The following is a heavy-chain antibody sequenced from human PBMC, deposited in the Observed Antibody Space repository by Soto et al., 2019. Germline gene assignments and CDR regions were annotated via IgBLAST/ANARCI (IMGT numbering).Heavy chain of an antibody. CDR3: ARGQSALLLDC. V-gene: IGHV4-34*01. CDR2: INHSGST. Sequence: QVQLQQWGAGLLKPSETLSLTCAVYGGSFSAYYWSWICQPPGKGLEWIGEINHSGSTNYNPSLKSRVTIAVDTSKNQFSLKLSSVTAADTAVYYCARGQSALLLDCWGQGILVTVSS. CDR1: GGSFSAYY. J-gene: IGHJ4*02. D-gene: IGHD2-8*02.